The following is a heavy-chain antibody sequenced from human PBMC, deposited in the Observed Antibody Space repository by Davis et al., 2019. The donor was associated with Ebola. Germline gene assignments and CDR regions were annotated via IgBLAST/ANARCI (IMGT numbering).Heavy chain of an antibody. D-gene: IGHD2-2*01. CDR1: GYTFTGYY. CDR3: ARGDDIVVVPAANWFDP. J-gene: IGHJ5*02. CDR2: INPNSGGT. Sequence: ASVKVSCKASGYTFTGYYMHWVRQAPGQGLEWMGWINPNSGGTNYAQKFQGWVTMTRDTSISTAYMELSRLRSDDTAVYYCARGDDIVVVPAANWFDPWGQGTLVTVSS. V-gene: IGHV1-2*04.